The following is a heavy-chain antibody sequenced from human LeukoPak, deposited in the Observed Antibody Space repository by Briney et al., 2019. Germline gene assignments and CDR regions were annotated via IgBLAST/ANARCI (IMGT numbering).Heavy chain of an antibody. Sequence: PGGSLRLSCAASGFTFSSYAMHWVRQAPGKGLEYVSAISSNGGSTYYANSVKGRFTISRDNAKNTLFLQMNSLRAEDTAVYYCTKGGERWLQLEDHWGQGTVVTVSS. J-gene: IGHJ4*02. CDR2: ISSNGGST. CDR1: GFTFSSYA. V-gene: IGHV3-64*01. CDR3: TKGGERWLQLEDH. D-gene: IGHD5-24*01.